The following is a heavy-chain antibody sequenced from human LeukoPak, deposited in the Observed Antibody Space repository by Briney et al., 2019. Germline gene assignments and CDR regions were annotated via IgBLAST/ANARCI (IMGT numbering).Heavy chain of an antibody. D-gene: IGHD4-23*01. CDR1: GGTFTRYS. CDR3: ARGGNSNAFDM. Sequence: SVKVSCKASGGTFTRYSISWVRLAPGQGLDWMGGSNPFFGTPDYARKLQGRLTISRDESTSTAYMELSTLRSEDTAVYFCARGGNSNAFDMWGQGTLVTVSS. J-gene: IGHJ3*02. CDR2: SNPFFGTP. V-gene: IGHV1-69*05.